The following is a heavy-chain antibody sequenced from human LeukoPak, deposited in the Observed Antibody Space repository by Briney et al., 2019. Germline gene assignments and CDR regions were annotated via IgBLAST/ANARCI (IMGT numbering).Heavy chain of an antibody. V-gene: IGHV4-61*02. Sequence: SETLSLTCTVSGGSISSGSYYWSWIRQPAGRGLEWIGRIYTSGSTNYNPSLKSRVTISVDTSKNQFSLKLSSVTAADTAVYYCARDSFRVVPAAMRAVGAFDIWGQGTMVTVSS. D-gene: IGHD2-2*01. CDR2: IYTSGST. J-gene: IGHJ3*02. CDR3: ARDSFRVVPAAMRAVGAFDI. CDR1: GGSISSGSYY.